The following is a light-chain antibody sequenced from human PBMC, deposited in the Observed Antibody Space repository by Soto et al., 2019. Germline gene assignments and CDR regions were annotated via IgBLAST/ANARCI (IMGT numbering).Light chain of an antibody. CDR2: DAS. CDR1: QSIRRW. V-gene: IGKV1-5*01. Sequence: DIQMTQSPSMLSASVGDRVTIACRASQSIRRWLAWYQQKPGKAPKLLIFDASTLESGVPSRFSGRGSETEFTLTISSLEPEDFAVYYCQQYGSSPPKTFGQGTKVDI. CDR3: QQYGSSPPKT. J-gene: IGKJ1*01.